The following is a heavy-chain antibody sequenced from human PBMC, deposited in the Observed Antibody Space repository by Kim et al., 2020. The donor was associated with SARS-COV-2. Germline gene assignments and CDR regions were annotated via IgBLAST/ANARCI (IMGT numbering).Heavy chain of an antibody. V-gene: IGHV1-3*01. Sequence: ASVKVSCKASGYTFTCYAMHWVRQAPGQRLEWMGWINAGNGNTKYSQKFQGRVTITRDTSASTAYMELSGLRSEDTAVYYCARDSYYDIFRYYYYYMDVWGKGTTVTVSS. CDR3: ARDSYYDIFRYYYYYMDV. CDR2: INAGNGNT. D-gene: IGHD3-9*01. CDR1: GYTFTCYA. J-gene: IGHJ6*03.